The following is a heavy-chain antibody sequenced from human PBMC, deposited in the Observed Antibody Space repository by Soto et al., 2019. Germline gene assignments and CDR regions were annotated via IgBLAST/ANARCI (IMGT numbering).Heavy chain of an antibody. D-gene: IGHD6-19*01. V-gene: IGHV4-31*02. CDR3: ALALGPSTGLDY. CDR2: IFNSGTT. CDR1: GASTVSHYH. Sequence: QVQLQESGPGLVKPSQTLSLTCSVSGASTVSHYHWTWIRQPPGKGLEWMGYIFNSGTTFYNPSLTSPLSISMDTSGIPFSLEQRSVTAADTAVYYCALALGPSTGLDYWGQGNLVTVSS. J-gene: IGHJ4*02.